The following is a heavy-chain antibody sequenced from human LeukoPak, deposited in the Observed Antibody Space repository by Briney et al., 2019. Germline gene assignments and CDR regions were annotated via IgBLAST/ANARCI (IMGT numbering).Heavy chain of an antibody. Sequence: PSETLSLTCAVYGGSFSGYYWSWIRQPPGKGLEWIGEINHSGSTNYNPSLKSRVTISVNTSKNQFSLKLSSVTAADTAVYYCARGSRSNYRNFDYWGQGTLVTVSS. J-gene: IGHJ4*02. CDR1: GGSFSGYY. V-gene: IGHV4-34*01. CDR2: INHSGST. D-gene: IGHD4-11*01. CDR3: ARGSRSNYRNFDY.